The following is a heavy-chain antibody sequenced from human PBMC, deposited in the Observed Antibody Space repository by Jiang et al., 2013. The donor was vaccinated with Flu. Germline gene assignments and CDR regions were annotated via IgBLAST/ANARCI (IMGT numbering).Heavy chain of an antibody. CDR3: ARVKGGSWSPYYYYGMDV. CDR2: MNPNSGNT. D-gene: IGHD6-13*01. J-gene: IGHJ6*02. Sequence: VQLVESGAEVKKPGASVKVSCKASGYTFTSYDINWVRQATGQGLEWMGWMNPNSGNTGYAQKFQGRVTMTRNTSISTAYMELSSLRSEDTAVYYCARVKGGSWSPYYYYGMDVWGQGTTVTVSS. CDR1: GYTFTSYD. V-gene: IGHV1-8*01.